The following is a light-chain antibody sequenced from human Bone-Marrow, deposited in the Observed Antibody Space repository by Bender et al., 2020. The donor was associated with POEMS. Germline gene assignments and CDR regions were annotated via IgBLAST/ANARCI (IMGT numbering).Light chain of an antibody. CDR1: SSNIGENI. CDR3: AAWDAGLSGGV. J-gene: IGLJ3*02. CDR2: SDN. V-gene: IGLV1-44*01. Sequence: QSVLTQPPSASGTPGQRVTSSCSGSSSNIGENIVSWYQQRPGTAPKLLIYSDNQRPSGVPDRFYAFKSGTSASLAISGLQSEDEDDYYWAAWDAGLSGGVFGGGTKLTVL.